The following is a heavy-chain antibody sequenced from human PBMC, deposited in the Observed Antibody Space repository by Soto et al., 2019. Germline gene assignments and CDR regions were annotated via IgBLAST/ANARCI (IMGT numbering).Heavy chain of an antibody. D-gene: IGHD5-12*01. CDR2: ISGSGGST. V-gene: IGHV3-23*01. CDR3: AKAHSGYFYNWFDP. J-gene: IGHJ5*02. Sequence: GSLRLSCAASGFTFSSYAMSWVRQAPGRGLEWVSAISGSGGSTYYADSVKGRFTISRDNSKNTLYLQMNSLRAEDTAVYYCAKAHSGYFYNWFDPWGQGTLVTVSS. CDR1: GFTFSSYA.